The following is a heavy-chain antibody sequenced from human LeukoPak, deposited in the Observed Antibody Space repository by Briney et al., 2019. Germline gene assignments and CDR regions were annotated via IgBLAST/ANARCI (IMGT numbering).Heavy chain of an antibody. V-gene: IGHV4-59*01. J-gene: IGHJ6*02. CDR3: ARIFYYYGMDV. CDR1: GGSISSYY. CDR2: IYYSGST. Sequence: SETLSLTCTVSGGSISSYYWSWIRQPPGKGLEWIGYIYYSGSTNYNPSLKSRVTISVGTSKNQFSLKLSSVTAADTAVHYCARIFYYYGMDVWGQGTTVTVSS.